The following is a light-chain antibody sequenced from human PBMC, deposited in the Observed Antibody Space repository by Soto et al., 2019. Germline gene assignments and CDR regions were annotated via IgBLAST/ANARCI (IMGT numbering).Light chain of an antibody. V-gene: IGLV1-40*01. CDR3: QSYDNSLSGSV. Sequence: QSVLTQPHSVTGAPGQRVTISCTGTNSNIGAGLDVHWYQQLPGTAPKLLIFGNSDRPSGVPDRFSGSKSGTSASLAITGLQAEDEADYYCQSYDNSLSGSVFGGGTKVTVL. CDR1: NSNIGAGLD. J-gene: IGLJ3*02. CDR2: GNS.